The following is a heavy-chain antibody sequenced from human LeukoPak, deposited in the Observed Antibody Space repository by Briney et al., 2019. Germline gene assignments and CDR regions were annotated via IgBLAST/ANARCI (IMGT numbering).Heavy chain of an antibody. D-gene: IGHD3-22*01. Sequence: PGRSLRLSCAASGFTFSSYATHWVRQAPGKGLEWVAVISYDGSNKYYADSVKGRFTISRDNSKNTLYLQMNSLSAEDTAVYYCARGAGVAYYYDSSGYSNFDYWGQGTLVTVSS. CDR1: GFTFSSYA. J-gene: IGHJ4*02. V-gene: IGHV3-30*01. CDR2: ISYDGSNK. CDR3: ARGAGVAYYYDSSGYSNFDY.